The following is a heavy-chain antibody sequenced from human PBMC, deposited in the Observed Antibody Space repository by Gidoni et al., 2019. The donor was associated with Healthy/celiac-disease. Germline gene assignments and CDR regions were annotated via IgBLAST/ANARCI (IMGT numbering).Heavy chain of an antibody. CDR2: IYYSGST. J-gene: IGHJ4*02. Sequence: QVQLQESGPGLVKPSQTLSLTCTVSRGSIRRGDYYWRWIRQPPGKGLEWIGYIYYSGSTYYNPSLKSRVTISVDTSKNQFSLKLSSVTAADTAVYYCARDRNILGSPTFDYWGQGTLVTVSS. CDR1: RGSIRRGDYY. V-gene: IGHV4-30-4*01. CDR3: ARDRNILGSPTFDY. D-gene: IGHD7-27*01.